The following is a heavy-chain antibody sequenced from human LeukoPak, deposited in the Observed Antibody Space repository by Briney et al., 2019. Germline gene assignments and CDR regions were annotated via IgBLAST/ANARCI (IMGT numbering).Heavy chain of an antibody. V-gene: IGHV1-69*13. CDR3: ARAPLPQLLPAAMIGNWFDP. CDR2: IIPIFGTA. J-gene: IGHJ5*02. CDR1: RGTFISYA. Sequence: SGKVSCKASRGTFISYAISWVRQAPGRGLEWMGGIIPIFGTANYAQKFKGRVTITADESTSTAYMELSSLRSEDTAVYYCARAPLPQLLPAAMIGNWFDPWGQGTLVTVS. D-gene: IGHD2-2*01.